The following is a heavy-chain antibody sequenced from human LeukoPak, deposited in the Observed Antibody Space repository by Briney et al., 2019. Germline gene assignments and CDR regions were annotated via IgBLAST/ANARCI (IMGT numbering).Heavy chain of an antibody. J-gene: IGHJ4*02. Sequence: PGGSLRLSCAASGFTFSNYAMSWVRQAPGKGLEWVSTLCGSDGSPYYTDSVKGRFTISRDNSKNTLDLQMNSLRAEDTAVYFCAKSPGYCSSTNCYKTFLDYWGQGTLVTVSS. CDR3: AKSPGYCSSTNCYKTFLDY. CDR1: GFTFSNYA. CDR2: LCGSDGSP. D-gene: IGHD2-2*02. V-gene: IGHV3-23*01.